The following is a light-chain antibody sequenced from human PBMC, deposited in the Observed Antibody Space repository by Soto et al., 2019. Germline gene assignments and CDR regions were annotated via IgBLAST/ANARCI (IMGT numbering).Light chain of an antibody. CDR3: CAYSNSGTHV. CDR2: DVN. J-gene: IGLJ1*01. CDR1: SSDVGSYDY. Sequence: QSALTQPASVSGSPGQSITFSCTGTSSDVGSYDYVSWHQQHPGKAPKLIIYDVNNRPSGVPSRFSGSKSGNTASLTISGLQTEDEADYYCCAYSNSGTHVFGTGTKVTVL. V-gene: IGLV2-14*03.